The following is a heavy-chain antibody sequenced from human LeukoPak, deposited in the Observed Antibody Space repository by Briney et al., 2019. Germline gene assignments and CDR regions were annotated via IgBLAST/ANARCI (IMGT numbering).Heavy chain of an antibody. CDR2: ISAYNGNT. CDR1: GYTFTSYG. V-gene: IGHV1-18*01. CDR3: ARDSYYYDSSGYLDY. Sequence: GASVKVSCKASGYTFTSYGISWVRQAPGQGLEWMGWISAYNGNTNYAQKLQGRVTMTTDTSTSTAYMELRSLRSDDTAVYYCARDSYYYDSSGYLDYWDQGTLVTVSS. D-gene: IGHD3-22*01. J-gene: IGHJ4*02.